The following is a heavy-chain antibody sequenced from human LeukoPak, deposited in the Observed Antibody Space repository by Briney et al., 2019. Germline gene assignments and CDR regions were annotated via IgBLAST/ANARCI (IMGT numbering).Heavy chain of an antibody. CDR1: GYTFTGYY. V-gene: IGHV1-2*02. CDR3: AREARFTEGDDSSGY. J-gene: IGHJ4*02. Sequence: ASVKVSCKASGYTFTGYYLHWVRQAPGQGLEWMGWINPNSGGTNYAQKFQGRVTMTRDKSISTAYMELSSLRSDDTAVYYCAREARFTEGDDSSGYWGQGTRVTVSS. D-gene: IGHD3-22*01. CDR2: INPNSGGT.